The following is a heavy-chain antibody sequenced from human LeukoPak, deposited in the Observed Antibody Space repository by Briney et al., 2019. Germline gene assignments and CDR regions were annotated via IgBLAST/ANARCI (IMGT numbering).Heavy chain of an antibody. CDR1: GGSFSGYC. V-gene: IGHV4-34*01. J-gene: IGHJ6*02. CDR3: ATTYTPSSYYYYYYGMDV. D-gene: IGHD2-2*02. Sequence: SETLTLTCAVYGGSFSGYCWSWIRQPPGKGLEWIGEINHSGSTNYNAYLKSRVTISVDTSKNQFSLKLSSVTAADTAVYYCATTYTPSSYYYYYYGMDVWGQGTTVTVSS. CDR2: INHSGST.